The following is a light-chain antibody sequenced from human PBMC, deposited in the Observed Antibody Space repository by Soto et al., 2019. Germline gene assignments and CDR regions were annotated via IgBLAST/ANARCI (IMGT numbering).Light chain of an antibody. CDR1: SSNTGAGYD. CDR2: GNT. V-gene: IGLV1-40*01. Sequence: QSVLTQPPSVSGAPGQRVTISCTGSSSNTGAGYDVHWYQQLPGTAPKVLIYGNTNRPSGVPDRFSGSKSGTSASLAITGLQAEDEADYFCQSYDSSLTGWVFGGGPKLTVL. CDR3: QSYDSSLTGWV. J-gene: IGLJ3*02.